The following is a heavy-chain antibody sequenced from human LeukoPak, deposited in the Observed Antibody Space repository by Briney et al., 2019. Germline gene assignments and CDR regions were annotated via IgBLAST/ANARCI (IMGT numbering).Heavy chain of an antibody. Sequence: SETLSLTCTVSGGSIRSYYWSWIRQPPGKGLEWIGYINYSGRTNYNPSLKSGVTISVDTSKNQVSLKLSSVTVADTAVYYCARESGGSYYDYWGQGTRVTVSS. CDR2: INYSGRT. J-gene: IGHJ4*02. D-gene: IGHD3-16*01. CDR1: GGSIRSYY. V-gene: IGHV4-59*01. CDR3: ARESGGSYYDY.